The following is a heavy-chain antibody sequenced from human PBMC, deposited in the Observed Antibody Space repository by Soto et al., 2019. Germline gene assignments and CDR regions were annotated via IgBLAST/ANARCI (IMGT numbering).Heavy chain of an antibody. Sequence: EVQLLESGGGLVQPGGSLRLSCAASGFTFSSYAMSWVRQAPGKGLEWVSAISGSGGSTYYADSVKGRFTISRDNSKNTLYLQMNSLRVEDTAVYYCAKDPRRDYDFWSGSPNWFDPWGQGTLVTVSS. J-gene: IGHJ5*02. CDR1: GFTFSSYA. CDR3: AKDPRRDYDFWSGSPNWFDP. V-gene: IGHV3-23*01. D-gene: IGHD3-3*01. CDR2: ISGSGGST.